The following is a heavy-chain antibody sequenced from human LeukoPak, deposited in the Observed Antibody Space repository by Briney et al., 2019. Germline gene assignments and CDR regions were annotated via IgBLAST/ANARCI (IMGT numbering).Heavy chain of an antibody. V-gene: IGHV4-39*02. CDR1: GGSIASSSYY. CDR2: VFRTGTT. CDR3: ARRVGFYGSGSLNYFDP. J-gene: IGHJ5*01. Sequence: SETLSLTCTVSGGSIASSSYYWGWIRQPPGKGLEWIGSVFRTGTTYYSASLKSRVSISVGTSKNDFALKLASVTAADTAMYFCARRVGFYGSGSLNYFDPWGQGILVSVSS. D-gene: IGHD3-10*01.